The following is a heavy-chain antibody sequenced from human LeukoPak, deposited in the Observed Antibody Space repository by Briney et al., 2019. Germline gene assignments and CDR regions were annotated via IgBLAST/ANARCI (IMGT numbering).Heavy chain of an antibody. CDR1: GGSFRGYY. Sequence: SETLSLTCAVYGGSFRGYYWSWIRQPPGKGLEWIGEINHSGSTNYNPSLKSRVTISADTSKNQFSLKLSSVTAADTAVYYCARGHYDFWSGSDYWGQGTLVTVSS. D-gene: IGHD3-3*01. V-gene: IGHV4-34*01. J-gene: IGHJ4*02. CDR2: INHSGST. CDR3: ARGHYDFWSGSDY.